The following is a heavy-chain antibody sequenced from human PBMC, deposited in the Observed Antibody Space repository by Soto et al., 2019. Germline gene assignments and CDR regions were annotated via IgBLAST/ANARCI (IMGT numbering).Heavy chain of an antibody. CDR3: AKDPSFEGSFDY. J-gene: IGHJ4*02. V-gene: IGHV3-30*18. D-gene: IGHD3-16*01. Sequence: QVQLVESGGGVVQPGRSLRLSCAASGFTFSSYGMHWVRQAPGKGLEWVAVISYDGSNKYYADSVKGRFTISRDNSKNTLYLQMNSLRAEDTAVYYCAKDPSFEGSFDYWGLGTLVTVSS. CDR1: GFTFSSYG. CDR2: ISYDGSNK.